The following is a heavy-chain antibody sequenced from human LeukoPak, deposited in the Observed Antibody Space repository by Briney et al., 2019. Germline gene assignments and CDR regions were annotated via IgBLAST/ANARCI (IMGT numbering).Heavy chain of an antibody. CDR3: ARDGSGTYPQIFDY. CDR2: ISAYNGNT. CDR1: GYTFTSFG. D-gene: IGHD1-26*01. J-gene: IGHJ4*02. V-gene: IGHV1-18*01. Sequence: ASVKVSCKASGYTFTSFGISWVRQAPGQGLEWMGWISAYNGNTHYAQKFQGRATMTTDTSTTTAYMELRSLGSDDTAVYYCARDGSGTYPQIFDYWGQGTLVTVSS.